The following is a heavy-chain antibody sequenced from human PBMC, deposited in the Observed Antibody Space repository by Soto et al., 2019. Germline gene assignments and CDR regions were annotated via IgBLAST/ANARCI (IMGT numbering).Heavy chain of an antibody. J-gene: IGHJ4*02. D-gene: IGHD3-22*01. CDR2: ISAGAVAT. V-gene: IGHV3-23*01. Sequence: GSLRLSCAASGFTFSSYAMSWVRQAPGKGLEWVSAISAGAVATNYADSVKGRFTISRDNSKNTLYLQMNSLRAEDTAVYYCAKGRESSGSYRPFDYWGQGALVTVSS. CDR1: GFTFSSYA. CDR3: AKGRESSGSYRPFDY.